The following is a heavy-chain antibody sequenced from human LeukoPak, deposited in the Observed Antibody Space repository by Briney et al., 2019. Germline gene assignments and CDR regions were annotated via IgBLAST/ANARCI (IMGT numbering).Heavy chain of an antibody. Sequence: ASVKVSCKASGYTFTSYGISWVRQAPGQGLEWMGWISAYNGNTNYAQRLQGRVTMTTDTSTSTAYMELRSLRSGDTAVYYCARGPGGRSGYYPLEDYYYYYYMDVWGKGTTVTVSS. CDR2: ISAYNGNT. CDR3: ARGPGGRSGYYPLEDYYYYYYMDV. J-gene: IGHJ6*03. CDR1: GYTFTSYG. V-gene: IGHV1-18*01. D-gene: IGHD3-22*01.